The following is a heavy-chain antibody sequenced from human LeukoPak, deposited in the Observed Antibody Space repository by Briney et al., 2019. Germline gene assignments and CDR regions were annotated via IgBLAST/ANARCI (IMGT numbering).Heavy chain of an antibody. D-gene: IGHD6-19*01. CDR2: IYTSGST. CDR3: ARVGSIAVAGTLHYYFDY. V-gene: IGHV4-4*07. Sequence: SETLSLTCTVSGCSISSYYWSWIRQPAGKGLEWIGRIYTSGSTNYNPSLKSRVTMSVDTSKNQFSLKLSSVTAADTAVYYCARVGSIAVAGTLHYYFDYWGQGTLVTVSS. J-gene: IGHJ4*02. CDR1: GCSISSYY.